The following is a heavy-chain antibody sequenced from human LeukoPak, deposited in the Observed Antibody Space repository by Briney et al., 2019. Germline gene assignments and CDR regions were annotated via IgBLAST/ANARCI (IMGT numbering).Heavy chain of an antibody. D-gene: IGHD6-13*01. Sequence: PSETLSLTCTVSGCSISGYYWTWIRQRPGKGLEWIGYIYYSGSTNYNPSLKSRVTISVDTSKNQFSLKLSSVTAADTAVYYCARYSSSSFDPWGQGTLVTVSS. J-gene: IGHJ5*02. CDR3: ARYSSSSFDP. V-gene: IGHV4-59*01. CDR2: IYYSGST. CDR1: GCSISGYY.